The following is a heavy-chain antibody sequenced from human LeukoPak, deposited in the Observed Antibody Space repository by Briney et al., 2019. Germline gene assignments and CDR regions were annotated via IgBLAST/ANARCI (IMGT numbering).Heavy chain of an antibody. D-gene: IGHD3-22*01. CDR3: AREVLYYYDSSGYADY. Sequence: GGSLRLSCAASGFTFSSYGMHWVRQAPGKGLEWVAVIWYDGSNKYYADSVKGRFTISRDNSKNTLYLQMNSLRAEDTAVYYCAREVLYYYDSSGYADYWGQGTLVTVSS. CDR2: IWYDGSNK. J-gene: IGHJ4*02. V-gene: IGHV3-33*01. CDR1: GFTFSSYG.